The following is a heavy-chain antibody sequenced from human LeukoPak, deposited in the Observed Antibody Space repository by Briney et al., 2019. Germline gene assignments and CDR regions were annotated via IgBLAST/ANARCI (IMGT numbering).Heavy chain of an antibody. V-gene: IGHV3-7*01. CDR3: ARVPSGSYSVFDY. CDR2: IKQDGSEK. J-gene: IGHJ4*02. Sequence: GGSLRLSCAASGFTFSSYWMSWVRQAPGKGLEWVANIKQDGSEKYYVDSVKGRFTISRDNAKNSLYLQMNSLRAEDTAVYYCARVPSGSYSVFDYWGQGTLVTVSS. D-gene: IGHD1-26*01. CDR1: GFTFSSYW.